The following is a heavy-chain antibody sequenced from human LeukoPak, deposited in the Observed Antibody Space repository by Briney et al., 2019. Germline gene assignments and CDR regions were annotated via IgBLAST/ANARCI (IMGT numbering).Heavy chain of an antibody. V-gene: IGHV3-7*01. CDR3: ASTWGGGYYYYMDV. CDR1: GFSLSSYW. J-gene: IGHJ6*03. D-gene: IGHD7-27*01. Sequence: GGSLRLSCAASGFSLSSYWMSWVRQAPGKGLEWVANIKQDGSEKYYVDSVKGRFTISRDNAKNSLYLQMNSLRAEDTAVYYCASTWGGGYYYYMDVWGKGTTVTISS. CDR2: IKQDGSEK.